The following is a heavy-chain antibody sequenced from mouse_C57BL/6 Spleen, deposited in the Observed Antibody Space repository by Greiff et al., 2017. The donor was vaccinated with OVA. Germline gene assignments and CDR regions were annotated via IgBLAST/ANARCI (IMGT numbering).Heavy chain of an antibody. CDR3: ARQGTTIVPYYAMDY. V-gene: IGHV5-6*01. CDR1: GFTFSSYG. J-gene: IGHJ4*01. CDR2: ISSGGSYT. Sequence: EVNVVESGGDLVKPGGSLKLSCAASGFTFSSYGMSWVRQTPDKRLEWVATISSGGSYTYYPDSVKGRFTISRDNAKNTLYLQMSSLKSEDTAMYYCARQGTTIVPYYAMDYWGQGTSVTVSS. D-gene: IGHD2-12*01.